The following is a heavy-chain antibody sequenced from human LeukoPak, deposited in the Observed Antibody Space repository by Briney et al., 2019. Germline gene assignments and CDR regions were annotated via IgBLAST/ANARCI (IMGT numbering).Heavy chain of an antibody. J-gene: IGHJ5*02. Sequence: PSETLSLTCTVSGDSINNHYWSWIRQSPGKGLEWIRFIYTRESTNYNPSLKSRVTMSGDTSKNQVSLALNSVTAADTAVYYCARHWIETTKTYSYWFDPWGQGTLVTVSS. D-gene: IGHD1-1*01. CDR2: IYTREST. CDR3: ARHWIETTKTYSYWFDP. CDR1: GDSINNHY. V-gene: IGHV4-4*09.